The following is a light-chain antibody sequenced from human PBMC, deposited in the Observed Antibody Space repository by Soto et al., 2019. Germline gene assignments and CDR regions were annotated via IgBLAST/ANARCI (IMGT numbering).Light chain of an antibody. Sequence: VLTQSPGTLSLSPGEGATLSCRASQRVASDLAWYLQKPGQPPRLLIYDASIRATGIPDRISGSGSERDFTLTISRLEPEDAAVYYCQQFRNSSYTFGQGTKLEI. CDR2: DAS. CDR3: QQFRNSSYT. V-gene: IGKV3-20*01. CDR1: QRVASD. J-gene: IGKJ2*01.